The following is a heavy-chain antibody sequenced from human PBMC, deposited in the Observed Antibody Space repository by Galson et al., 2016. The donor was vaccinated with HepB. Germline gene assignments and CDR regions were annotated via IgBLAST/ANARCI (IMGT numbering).Heavy chain of an antibody. D-gene: IGHD5-12*01. CDR3: ARDIVATIIEYYYYGMDV. V-gene: IGHV3-30-3*01. Sequence: SLRLSCAASGFTFSRYAMHWVRQAPGKGLEWVAVVSYDGGNKYYADSVKGRFTISRDNSKNTLSVQMNSLRPEDTAIYYCARDIVATIIEYYYYGMDVWGKGTTVTVSS. CDR1: GFTFSRYA. J-gene: IGHJ6*04. CDR2: VSYDGGNK.